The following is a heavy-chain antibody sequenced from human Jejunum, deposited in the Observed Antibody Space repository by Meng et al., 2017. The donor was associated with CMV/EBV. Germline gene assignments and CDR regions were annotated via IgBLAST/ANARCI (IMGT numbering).Heavy chain of an antibody. V-gene: IGHV1-2*04. D-gene: IGHD1-26*01. CDR2: INPNSRDT. Sequence: GKTSGYSFTGYYIHWVRQGPGQGLEWMGWINPNSRDTNYAQKFQGWVAMTGDTSINTVYMEMTRLTSGDTAVYYCARQDATSWDFDFWGQGTLVTVSS. J-gene: IGHJ4*02. CDR3: ARQDATSWDFDF. CDR1: GYSFTGYY.